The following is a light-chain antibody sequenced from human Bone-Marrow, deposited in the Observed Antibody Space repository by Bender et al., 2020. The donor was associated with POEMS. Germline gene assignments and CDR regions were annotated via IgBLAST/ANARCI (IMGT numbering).Light chain of an antibody. CDR1: NIGSRT. Sequence: SYVLTQPPSLSVAPGKAARLTCGGDNIGSRTVQWYQQKPGQAPVLVIYQDRKRPSGIPERFSGSNSGNTATLTIGGTQAMDEADYYCQAWDSSTAHYVFGTGTKVTVL. CDR3: QAWDSSTAHYV. J-gene: IGLJ1*01. CDR2: QDR. V-gene: IGLV3-21*01.